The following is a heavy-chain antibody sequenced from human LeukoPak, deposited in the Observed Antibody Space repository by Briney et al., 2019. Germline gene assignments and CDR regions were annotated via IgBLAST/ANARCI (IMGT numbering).Heavy chain of an antibody. V-gene: IGHV3-30*03. J-gene: IGHJ4*02. CDR3: ARGLPYYDFWSGPFDY. D-gene: IGHD3-3*01. CDR2: ISHDGSDK. Sequence: PGGSLRLSCAASGFTFSSYGMHWVCQAPGKGLEWVAVISHDGSDKHYADSVKGRFTISRDNPKNTLYLQMNSLRAEDTAVYYCARGLPYYDFWSGPFDYWGQGTLVTVSS. CDR1: GFTFSSYG.